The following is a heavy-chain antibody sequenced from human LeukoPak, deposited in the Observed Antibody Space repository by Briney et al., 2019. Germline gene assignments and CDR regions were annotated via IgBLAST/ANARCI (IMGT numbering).Heavy chain of an antibody. V-gene: IGHV4-34*01. CDR3: ARGGLRYFDY. D-gene: IGHD4-17*01. CDR2: INHSGST. CDR1: GGSFSGYY. J-gene: IGHJ4*02. Sequence: PSETLSFTCAVYGGSFSGYYWSWIRQPPGKGLEWIGEINHSGSTNYNPSLKSRVTISVDTSKNQFSLKLSSVTAADTAVYYCARGGLRYFDYWGQGTLVTVSS.